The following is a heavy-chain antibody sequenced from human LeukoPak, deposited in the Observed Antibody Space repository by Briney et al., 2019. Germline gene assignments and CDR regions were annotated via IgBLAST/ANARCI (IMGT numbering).Heavy chain of an antibody. V-gene: IGHV1-2*02. Sequence: GASVKVSCKASGYTFTGYYMHWVRQAPGQGLEWMGWINPNSGGTNYAQKFQGRVTMTRDTSISTAYMELSRLRSDDTAVYYCARDPYHPSGSYSYMDVWGKGTTVTVSS. CDR3: ARDPYHPSGSYSYMDV. D-gene: IGHD1-26*01. J-gene: IGHJ6*03. CDR2: INPNSGGT. CDR1: GYTFTGYY.